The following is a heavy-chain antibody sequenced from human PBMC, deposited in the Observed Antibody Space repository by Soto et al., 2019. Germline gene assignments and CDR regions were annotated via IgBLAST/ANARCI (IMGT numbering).Heavy chain of an antibody. CDR1: GGSISSYY. Sequence: SETLSLTCTVSGGSISSYYWSWIRQPPGKGLEWIGYICYSGSTNYNPSLKSRVTISVDTSKNQFSLKLSSVIAADTAVYYCARSSSSWYVSGWHYYYYGMDVWGQGTTVTVSS. J-gene: IGHJ6*02. V-gene: IGHV4-59*01. CDR2: ICYSGST. D-gene: IGHD6-13*01. CDR3: ARSSSSWYVSGWHYYYYGMDV.